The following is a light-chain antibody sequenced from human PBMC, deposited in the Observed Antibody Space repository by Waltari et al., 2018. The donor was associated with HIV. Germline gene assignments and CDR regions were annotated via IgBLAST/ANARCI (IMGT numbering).Light chain of an antibody. V-gene: IGKV3-15*01. J-gene: IGKJ1*01. CDR3: QQYNHWPWT. CDR2: GSS. Sequence: EIVMTQSPDTLSVSPGERATLSCRASQSVTTNLAWYQQKPGQAPRLLFDGSSTRATGLPDRFSGSGSGTEFTLTISSLQSEDSAVYYCQQYNHWPWTFGQGTTVEIK. CDR1: QSVTTN.